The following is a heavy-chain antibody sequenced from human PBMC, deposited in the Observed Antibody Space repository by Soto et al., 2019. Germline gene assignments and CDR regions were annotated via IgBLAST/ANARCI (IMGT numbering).Heavy chain of an antibody. CDR3: ARDDDFWSAQPYYYYGMDV. J-gene: IGHJ6*02. CDR2: ISSSSSTI. D-gene: IGHD3-3*01. V-gene: IGHV3-48*02. Sequence: PGGSLRLSCAASGVPFSSYSMNWVRQATGKGLEWVSYISSSSSTIYYADSVKGRFTISRDNAKNSLYLQMNSLRDEDTAVYYCARDDDFWSAQPYYYYGMDVWGQGTTVTVSS. CDR1: GVPFSSYS.